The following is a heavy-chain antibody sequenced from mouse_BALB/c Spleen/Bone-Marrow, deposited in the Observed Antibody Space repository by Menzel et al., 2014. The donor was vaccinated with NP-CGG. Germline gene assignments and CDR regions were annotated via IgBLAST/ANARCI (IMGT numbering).Heavy chain of an antibody. V-gene: IGHV5-9-2*01. Sequence: EVKVEESGGGLVKSGGSLKLSCAASGFSFNSYGMSWVRQTPEKRLEWVATISGGGSYTFYPDSVKGRFTISRDNAKNNLYLQLSRLRSEDTALYYCARHAYYDQTEVSFVYWGQGTLVTVSA. J-gene: IGHJ3*01. D-gene: IGHD2-4*01. CDR2: ISGGGSYT. CDR3: ARHAYYDQTEVSFVY. CDR1: GFSFNSYG.